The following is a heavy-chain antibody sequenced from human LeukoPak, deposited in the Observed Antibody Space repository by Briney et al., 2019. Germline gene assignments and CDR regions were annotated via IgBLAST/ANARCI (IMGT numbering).Heavy chain of an antibody. CDR3: ARHRYGSPFDY. Sequence: PSETLSLTCTVSGDSISSYYWSWIRQPPGKGLEWIGYIYYSGSTNYNPSLKSRVTISVDTSKNQFSLKLSSVTAADTAVYYCARHRYGSPFDYWGQGTLVTVSS. D-gene: IGHD3-10*01. J-gene: IGHJ4*02. V-gene: IGHV4-59*08. CDR1: GDSISSYY. CDR2: IYYSGST.